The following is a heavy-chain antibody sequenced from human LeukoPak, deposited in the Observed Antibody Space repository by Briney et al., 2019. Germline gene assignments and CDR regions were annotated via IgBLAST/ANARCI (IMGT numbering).Heavy chain of an antibody. D-gene: IGHD6-19*01. J-gene: IGHJ5*02. CDR3: ARDGRQWVPLNWFDP. CDR2: ISAYNGNT. CDR1: GYTFNTYG. Sequence: GASVKVSCKASGYTFNTYGINWVRQAPGQGLEWMGWISAYNGNTNYARNFQGRITLTTDTYTSTAYMELTSLRFDDTAVYYCARDGRQWVPLNWFDPWGQGTLVIVSS. V-gene: IGHV1-18*04.